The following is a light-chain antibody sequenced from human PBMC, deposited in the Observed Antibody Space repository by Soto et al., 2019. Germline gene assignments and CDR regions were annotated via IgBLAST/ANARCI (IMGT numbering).Light chain of an antibody. CDR2: DVT. V-gene: IGLV2-11*01. CDR1: SSDVGGYNY. J-gene: IGLJ1*01. CDR3: NSYAGSYTLYV. Sequence: QSALTQPRSVSGSPGQSVAISCAGTSSDVGGYNYVSWYQQHPGKAPKLMIYDVTKRPSGVPDRFSGSKSGNTASLTISGLQAEDEADYYCNSYAGSYTLYVFGTGTKVT.